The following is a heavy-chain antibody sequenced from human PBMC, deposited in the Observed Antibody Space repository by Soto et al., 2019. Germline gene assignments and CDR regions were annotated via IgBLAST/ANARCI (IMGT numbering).Heavy chain of an antibody. CDR2: IYPSDSDT. J-gene: IGHJ4*02. CDR1: GYTFTIYW. CDR3: ARPANTVADHFDL. D-gene: IGHD4-17*01. Sequence: GESLKISCQVSGYTFTIYWIGWVRQMPGKGLEWMGIIYPSDSDTRYSPSFQGQVTISADQSINTAYLQWDSLKASDTAIYYCARPANTVADHFDLWGQGTLVTVSS. V-gene: IGHV5-51*01.